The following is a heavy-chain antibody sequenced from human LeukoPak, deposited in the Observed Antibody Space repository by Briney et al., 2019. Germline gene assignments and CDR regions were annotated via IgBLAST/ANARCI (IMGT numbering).Heavy chain of an antibody. CDR3: ARDSCSGGSCYSSWFDP. Sequence: SQTLSLTCTVSGGSISSGSYYWSWIRQPAGKGLEWIGRIYNSGRTNYNPSLKSRVTISVDTSKNQFSLKLSSVTAADTAVYYCARDSCSGGSCYSSWFDPWGQGTLVTVSS. J-gene: IGHJ5*02. CDR2: IYNSGRT. V-gene: IGHV4-61*02. CDR1: GGSISSGSYY. D-gene: IGHD2-15*01.